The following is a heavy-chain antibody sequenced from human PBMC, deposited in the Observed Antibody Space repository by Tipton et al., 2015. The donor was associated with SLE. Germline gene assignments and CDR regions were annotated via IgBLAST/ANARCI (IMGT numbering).Heavy chain of an antibody. CDR2: VYYSGTT. CDR1: YDSISSNNYY. Sequence: GLVKPSETLSLICTVSYDSISSNNYYWGWIRQPPGKGLEWIGSVYYSGTTNYNPSLKSRVTISVDTSKTQFSLKLTSVTAADTAVYYCARQRTIGGKDYGMDVWGQGTTVTVSS. V-gene: IGHV4-39*01. J-gene: IGHJ6*02. CDR3: ARQRTIGGKDYGMDV. D-gene: IGHD3-16*01.